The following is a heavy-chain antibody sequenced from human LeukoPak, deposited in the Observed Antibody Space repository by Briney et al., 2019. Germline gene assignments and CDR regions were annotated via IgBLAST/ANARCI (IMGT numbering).Heavy chain of an antibody. D-gene: IGHD6-19*01. J-gene: IGHJ4*02. V-gene: IGHV1-2*02. Sequence: ASVKVSCKASGYTFTDYYLHWVRQAPGQGLEWMGWINPNSGGTNYAQKFQGRVTMTRETSISTAYMDLSRLRSDDTAVYYCARGVAGTPLTDYWGQGTLVTVSS. CDR2: INPNSGGT. CDR1: GYTFTDYY. CDR3: ARGVAGTPLTDY.